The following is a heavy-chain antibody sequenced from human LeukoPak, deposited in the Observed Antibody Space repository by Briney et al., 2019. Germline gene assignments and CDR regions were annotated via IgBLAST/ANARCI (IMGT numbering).Heavy chain of an antibody. D-gene: IGHD2-15*01. Sequence: ASVKVSCKASGYTFTSYDINWVRQATGQGLEWMGWMNPNSGNTGYAQKFQGRVTMTEDTSTDTAYMELSSLRSEDTAVYYCATGKGYCSGGSCILDWFDPWGQGTLVTVSS. CDR1: GYTFTSYD. CDR3: ATGKGYCSGGSCILDWFDP. J-gene: IGHJ5*02. V-gene: IGHV1-8*01. CDR2: MNPNSGNT.